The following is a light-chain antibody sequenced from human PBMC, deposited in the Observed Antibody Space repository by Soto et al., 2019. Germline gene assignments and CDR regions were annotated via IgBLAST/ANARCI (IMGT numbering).Light chain of an antibody. CDR3: QQFNSYLPYT. CDR2: DAS. J-gene: IGKJ2*01. Sequence: AIQLTQSPSSLSASVGDRVTITCRASQGISSALAWYQQKPGKAPKLLIYDASTLESVVPSRFSGSASGTDFTVAISSLQAEDFAAYYCQQFNSYLPYTFGQGTKLEIK. CDR1: QGISSA. V-gene: IGKV1-13*02.